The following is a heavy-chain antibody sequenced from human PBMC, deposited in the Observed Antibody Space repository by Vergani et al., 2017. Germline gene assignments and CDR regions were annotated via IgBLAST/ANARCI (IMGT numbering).Heavy chain of an antibody. CDR1: GGSISSGGYY. CDR2: IYYRGST. D-gene: IGHD2-21*01. V-gene: IGHV4-31*03. Sequence: QVQLQESGPGLVKPSPTLSLTCTVSGGSISSGGYYWSWIRQHPGKGLEWIGYIYYRGSTYYNPSLKSRVTISVDTSKNQFSLKLSSVTAADTAVYYCARGIVVVMAFDIWGQGTMVTVSS. J-gene: IGHJ3*02. CDR3: ARGIVVVMAFDI.